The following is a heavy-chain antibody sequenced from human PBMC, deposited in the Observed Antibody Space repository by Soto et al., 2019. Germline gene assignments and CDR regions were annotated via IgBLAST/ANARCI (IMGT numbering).Heavy chain of an antibody. CDR2: ISDNGDTT. Sequence: EVQLLESGGGLVQPGGSLRLSCAASGFTFNNYAMNWVRQAPGKGLEWVSVISDNGDTTYYADSVKGRFTISRDNSKNTLYLQMNSLRAEDTAVYYCAKAPPMSLYSVYWAQGTLVTVSS. CDR1: GFTFNNYA. V-gene: IGHV3-23*01. CDR3: AKAPPMSLYSVY. D-gene: IGHD3-10*02. J-gene: IGHJ4*02.